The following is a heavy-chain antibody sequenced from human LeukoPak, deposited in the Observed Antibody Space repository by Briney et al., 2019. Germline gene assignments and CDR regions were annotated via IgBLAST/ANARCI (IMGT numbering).Heavy chain of an antibody. D-gene: IGHD3-16*01. V-gene: IGHV3-23*01. CDR1: GFTFGTSA. Sequence: GGSLRLSCAASGFTFGTSAMSRVRQTPEKGLEWVSTITSGDGSPYYADSVKGRFTISRDNSNNMLYLQMNSLRAEDTAVYYCTKRGAYYVDYWGRGIPVTVSS. CDR2: ITSGDGSP. J-gene: IGHJ4*02. CDR3: TKRGAYYVDY.